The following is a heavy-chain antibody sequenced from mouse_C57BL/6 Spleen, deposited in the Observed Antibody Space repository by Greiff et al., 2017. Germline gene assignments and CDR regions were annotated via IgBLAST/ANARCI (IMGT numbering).Heavy chain of an antibody. CDR1: GFTFSDYG. CDR2: ISSGSSTI. Sequence: EVMLVESGGGLVKPGGSLKLSCAASGFTFSDYGMHWVRQAPEKGLEWVAYISSGSSTIYYADTVKGRFTLSRDNAKNTLFLQMTSLRSEDTARYYCARRGRNLTSVVATDAMDYWGQGTSVTVSS. D-gene: IGHD1-1*01. V-gene: IGHV5-17*01. J-gene: IGHJ4*01. CDR3: ARRGRNLTSVVATDAMDY.